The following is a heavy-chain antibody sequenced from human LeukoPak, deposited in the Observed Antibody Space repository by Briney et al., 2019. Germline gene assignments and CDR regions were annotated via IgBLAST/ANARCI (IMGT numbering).Heavy chain of an antibody. CDR1: GGSFSGYY. J-gene: IGHJ3*02. CDR2: INHSGST. Sequence: SETLSLTCAVYGGSFSGYYWSWIRQPPGKGLEWTGEINHSGSTNYNPSLKSRVTISVDTSKNQFSLKLSSVTAADTAVYYCARTEDIVVVPAAMRAFDIWGQGTMVTVSS. D-gene: IGHD2-2*01. CDR3: ARTEDIVVVPAAMRAFDI. V-gene: IGHV4-34*01.